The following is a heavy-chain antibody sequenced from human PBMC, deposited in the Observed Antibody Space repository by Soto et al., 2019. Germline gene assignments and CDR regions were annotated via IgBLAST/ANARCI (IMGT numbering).Heavy chain of an antibody. CDR2: ISGSGGST. Sequence: PGGSLRLSCAASGFTFSSYAMSWVRQAPGKGLEWVSAISGSGGSTYYADSVKGRFTISRDNSKNTLYLQMNSLRAEDTAVYYCAKDGAQWLVQAVFDYWGQGTLVTVSS. CDR1: GFTFSSYA. D-gene: IGHD6-19*01. CDR3: AKDGAQWLVQAVFDY. V-gene: IGHV3-23*01. J-gene: IGHJ4*02.